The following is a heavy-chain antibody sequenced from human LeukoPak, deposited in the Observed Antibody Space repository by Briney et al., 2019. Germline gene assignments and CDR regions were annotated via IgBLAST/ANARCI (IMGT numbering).Heavy chain of an antibody. CDR3: ARGSYSIYYMDV. CDR2: ISGYNGNT. CDR1: GYTFTSYG. J-gene: IGHJ6*03. D-gene: IGHD4-11*01. Sequence: ASVKVSSKASGYTFTSYGISCVRQAPGQGLEWMGWISGYNGNTNYAQNLQGRVTMTTDTSTSTAYMELRSLRSDDTAVYYCARGSYSIYYMDVWGKGTTVTVSS. V-gene: IGHV1-18*01.